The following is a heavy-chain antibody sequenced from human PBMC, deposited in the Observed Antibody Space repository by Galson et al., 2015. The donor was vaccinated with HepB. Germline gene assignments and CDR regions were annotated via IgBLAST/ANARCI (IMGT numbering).Heavy chain of an antibody. D-gene: IGHD2/OR15-2a*01. J-gene: IGHJ5*02. CDR3: ARDQNGNKRKRSPSWFDP. Sequence: ETLSLTCTVSGYSIRSGYYWGWIRQPPGKGLEWIGSIYQSGSTYYNPSLKSRVTISVDTSKNQFSLKLSSVTAADTAVYYCARDQNGNKRKRSPSWFDPWGQGTLVTVSS. CDR1: GYSIRSGYY. V-gene: IGHV4-38-2*02. CDR2: IYQSGST.